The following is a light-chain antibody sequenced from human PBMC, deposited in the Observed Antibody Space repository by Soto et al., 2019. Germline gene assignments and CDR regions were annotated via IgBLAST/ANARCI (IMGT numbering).Light chain of an antibody. CDR1: QSISSY. J-gene: IGKJ2*01. CDR2: FAS. Sequence: DIQMTQSPSSLSASVGDMVTLTCRASQSISSYLNWYQLKPGRPPKLLIYFASSLQAGVPSRFSGAGSETDFPVTITDLHPEDFTSYFCLQTDSVPYTFGQGT. V-gene: IGKV1-39*01. CDR3: LQTDSVPYT.